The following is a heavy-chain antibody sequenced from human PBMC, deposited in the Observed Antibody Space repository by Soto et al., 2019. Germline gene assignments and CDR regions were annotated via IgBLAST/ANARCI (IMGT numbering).Heavy chain of an antibody. V-gene: IGHV5-51*01. D-gene: IGHD6-13*01. CDR2: IYPGDSDT. CDR3: ARLIAAATQGGYYYYGMDV. Sequence: HGESLKISCKGSGYSFTSYWIGWVRQMPGKGLEWMGIIYPGDSDTRYSPSFQGQVTISADKSISTAYLQWSSLKASDTAMYYCARLIAAATQGGYYYYGMDVWGQGTTVTVSS. J-gene: IGHJ6*02. CDR1: GYSFTSYW.